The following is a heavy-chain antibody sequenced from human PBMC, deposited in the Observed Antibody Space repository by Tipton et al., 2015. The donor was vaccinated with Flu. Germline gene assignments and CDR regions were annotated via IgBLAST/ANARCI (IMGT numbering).Heavy chain of an antibody. CDR3: ARRESQLLFVAYYYYGMDV. V-gene: IGHV1-8*01. CDR2: MSPNSGNT. J-gene: IGHJ6*02. CDR1: GYTFTSYD. Sequence: QLVQSGAEVKKPGASVKVSCKASGYTFTSYDINWVRQATGQGLEWMGWMSPNSGNTGYAQKFQGRVTMTRNTSISTAYMELSSLRSEDTAVYYCARRESQLLFVAYYYYGMDVWGQGTTVTVSS. D-gene: IGHD2-2*01.